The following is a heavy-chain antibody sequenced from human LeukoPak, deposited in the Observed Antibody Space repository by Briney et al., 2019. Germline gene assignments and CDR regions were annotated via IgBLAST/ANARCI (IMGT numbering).Heavy chain of an antibody. CDR3: AKEIEFCGGGSCYPPPPPFDY. CDR2: ISGSGGST. D-gene: IGHD2-15*01. V-gene: IGHV3-23*01. Sequence: GGSLRLSCAASGFTFSSYAMSWVRQAPGKGLEWVSAISGSGGSTYYADSVKGRFTISRDNSKNTLYLQMNSLRAEDTAVYYCAKEIEFCGGGSCYPPPPPFDYGGQEPLAPFS. CDR1: GFTFSSYA. J-gene: IGHJ4*02.